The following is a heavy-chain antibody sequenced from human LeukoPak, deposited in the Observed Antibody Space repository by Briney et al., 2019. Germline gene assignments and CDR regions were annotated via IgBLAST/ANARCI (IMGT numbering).Heavy chain of an antibody. Sequence: GGSLRLSCAASGFTFSSYAMSWVRQAPGKGLEWVSAISGSGGSTYYADSVKGRFTISRDNSKNTLYLQMNSLRAEDTAVYYCARDLVDCGGDCHNWFDPWGQGTLVTVSS. V-gene: IGHV3-23*01. J-gene: IGHJ5*02. CDR3: ARDLVDCGGDCHNWFDP. CDR2: ISGSGGST. D-gene: IGHD2-21*01. CDR1: GFTFSSYA.